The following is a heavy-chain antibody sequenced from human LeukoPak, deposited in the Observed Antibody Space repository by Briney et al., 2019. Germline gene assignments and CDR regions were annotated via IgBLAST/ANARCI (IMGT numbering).Heavy chain of an antibody. CDR3: ASAIVEVPAADHAFDI. Sequence: GESLKISCKGSGFSFTRYWIAWVRQMPGKGLECMGIIYPTDSETRYSPPFQDQVTISADKSISTAYLQWNSLKASDTALYYCASAIVEVPAADHAFDIWGQGTMVIVSS. CDR2: IYPTDSET. V-gene: IGHV5-51*01. D-gene: IGHD2-2*01. J-gene: IGHJ3*02. CDR1: GFSFTRYW.